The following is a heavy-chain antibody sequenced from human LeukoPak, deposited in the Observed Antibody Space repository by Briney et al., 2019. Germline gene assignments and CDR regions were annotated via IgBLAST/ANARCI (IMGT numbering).Heavy chain of an antibody. D-gene: IGHD6-6*01. J-gene: IGHJ4*02. CDR2: IYYSGST. Sequence: SETLSLTCTVYGGSISSSSYYWGWIRQPPGKGLEWIGSIYYSGSTYYNPSLKSRVTISVDTSKNQFSLKLSSVTAADTAVYYCARVPLSSSSGYFDYWGQGTLVTVSS. V-gene: IGHV4-39*07. CDR1: GGSISSSSYY. CDR3: ARVPLSSSSGYFDY.